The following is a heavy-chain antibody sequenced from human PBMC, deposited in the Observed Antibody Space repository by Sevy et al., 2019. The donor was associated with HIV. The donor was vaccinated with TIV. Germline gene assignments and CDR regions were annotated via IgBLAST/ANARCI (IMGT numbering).Heavy chain of an antibody. J-gene: IGHJ4*02. D-gene: IGHD5-18*01. CDR1: GFTFNTYG. CDR2: VSYDGSNK. V-gene: IGHV3-30*18. Sequence: GGSLRLSCAASGFTFNTYGMHWVRQAPGKGLEWVAVVSYDGSNKYYADSVQGRFTISRDNSRNTLYLQVNSLRTEDTAVYYCAKAMYTWIQLWSLIDYWGQGTLVTVSS. CDR3: AKAMYTWIQLWSLIDY.